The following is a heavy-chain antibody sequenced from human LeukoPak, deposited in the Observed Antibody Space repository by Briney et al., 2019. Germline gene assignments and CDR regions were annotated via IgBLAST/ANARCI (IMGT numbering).Heavy chain of an antibody. D-gene: IGHD2-2*01. CDR3: TTVVPAAISNWLDP. Sequence: GGSLRLSCAASGFTFSNAWMSWVRQAPGKGLEWVGRIKSKTDGGTTDYAAPVKGRFTISRDDSKNTLYLQMNSLKTEDTAVYYCTTVVPAAISNWLDPWGQGTLVTVSS. J-gene: IGHJ5*02. V-gene: IGHV3-15*01. CDR1: GFTFSNAW. CDR2: IKSKTDGGTT.